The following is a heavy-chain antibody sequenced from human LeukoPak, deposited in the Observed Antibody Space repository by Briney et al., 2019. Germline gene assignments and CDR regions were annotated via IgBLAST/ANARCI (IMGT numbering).Heavy chain of an antibody. CDR1: RFTFSTYT. V-gene: IGHV3-21*01. J-gene: IGHJ4*02. CDR3: ARDPIYGDPYYFDY. Sequence: GGSLRLSCAASRFTFSTYTMNWVRQAPGKGLEWVSSITSSSSYIYYVDSVKGRFTISRDNAKNSLYLQMNSLRAEDTAVYYCARDPIYGDPYYFDYWGQGTLVTVSS. D-gene: IGHD4-17*01. CDR2: ITSSSSYI.